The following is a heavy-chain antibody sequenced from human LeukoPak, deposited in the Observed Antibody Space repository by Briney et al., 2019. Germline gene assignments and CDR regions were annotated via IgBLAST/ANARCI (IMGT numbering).Heavy chain of an antibody. J-gene: IGHJ4*02. CDR3: AKDLPHYYESSAMGPFDY. V-gene: IGHV3-23*01. CDR1: GFTFSNFA. Sequence: GGSLRLSCAASGFTFSNFAMSWVRRAPGKGLEWVSAISGSGDSTYYADSVKGRFTISRDNSKTTLYLQTTSLRAEDTAVYYCAKDLPHYYESSAMGPFDYWGQGTLVTVSS. D-gene: IGHD3-22*01. CDR2: ISGSGDST.